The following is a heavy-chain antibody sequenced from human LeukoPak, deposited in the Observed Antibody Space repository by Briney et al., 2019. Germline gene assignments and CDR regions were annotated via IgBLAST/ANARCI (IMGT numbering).Heavy chain of an antibody. Sequence: GASVKVSCKASGYTFTSYDINWVRQATGQGLEWMGWMNPNSGNTGYAQKFQGRVTMTRNTSISTAYMELSSLRSEDTAVYYCASVSWFGEIYGMDVWGQGTTVTVSS. J-gene: IGHJ6*02. CDR3: ASVSWFGEIYGMDV. CDR2: MNPNSGNT. CDR1: GYTFTSYD. V-gene: IGHV1-8*01. D-gene: IGHD3-10*01.